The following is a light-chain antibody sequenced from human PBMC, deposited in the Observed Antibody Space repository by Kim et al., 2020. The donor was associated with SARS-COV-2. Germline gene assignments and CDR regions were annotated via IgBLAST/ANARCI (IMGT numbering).Light chain of an antibody. J-gene: IGKJ1*01. CDR1: QTISNNY. CDR2: DAS. Sequence: SPWDRATLSCRASQTISNNYLAWFQQKPGQAPRLLIYDASSRATGIPDIFSGSGSGTDFTLTISRVEPEDFAVYYCHQYGTSPRTFGQGTKVDIK. V-gene: IGKV3-20*01. CDR3: HQYGTSPRT.